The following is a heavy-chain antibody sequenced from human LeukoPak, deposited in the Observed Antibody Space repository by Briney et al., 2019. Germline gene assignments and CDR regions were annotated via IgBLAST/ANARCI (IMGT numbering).Heavy chain of an antibody. CDR3: ARGTSGSPWDFDY. D-gene: IGHD1-26*01. J-gene: IGHJ4*02. Sequence: ETLSLTCAVYGGSFSGYYWSWVRQAPGKGLEWVANIKQDGSEKYYVDSVKGRFTISRDNAKNSLYLQMNGLRAEDTAVYYCARGTSGSPWDFDYWGQGTLVTVSS. V-gene: IGHV3-7*01. CDR1: GGSFSGYY. CDR2: IKQDGSEK.